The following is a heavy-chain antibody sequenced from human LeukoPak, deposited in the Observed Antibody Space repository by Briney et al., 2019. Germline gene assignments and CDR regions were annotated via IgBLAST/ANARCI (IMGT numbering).Heavy chain of an antibody. J-gene: IGHJ6*03. CDR1: GGTFSSYA. CDR2: IIPIFGTA. D-gene: IGHD2-15*01. Sequence: ASVKVSCKASGGTFSSYAISWVRQAPGQGLEWMGGIIPIFGTANYAQKFQGRVTMTEDTSTDTAYMELNSLRSEDTAVYYCATRYCSGGSCPNYYYYYINVWGKGTTVTISS. V-gene: IGHV1-69*06. CDR3: ATRYCSGGSCPNYYYYYINV.